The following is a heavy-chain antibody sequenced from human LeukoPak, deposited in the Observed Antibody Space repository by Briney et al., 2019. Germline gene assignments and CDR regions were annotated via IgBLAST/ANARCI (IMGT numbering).Heavy chain of an antibody. CDR1: GFTFSSHW. D-gene: IGHD2-2*01. CDR2: IKQDGSEK. CDR3: ARERLGYCSSTSCLRWFDP. Sequence: GGSLRLSCAASGFTFSSHWMSWVRQAPGTGLEWVANIKQDGSEKYYMDSVKGRFTISRDNAKNSLYLQMNSLRAEDTAVYYCARERLGYCSSTSCLRWFDPWGQGTLVTVSS. V-gene: IGHV3-7*01. J-gene: IGHJ5*02.